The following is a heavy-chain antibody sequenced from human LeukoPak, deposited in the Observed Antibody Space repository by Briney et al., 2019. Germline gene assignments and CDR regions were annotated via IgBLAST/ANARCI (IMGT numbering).Heavy chain of an antibody. D-gene: IGHD6-19*01. CDR3: ARSTLIAVAGRGKPAQPIY. Sequence: ASVKVSCKASGYTFTSYGISWVRQAPGQGLEWMGWISAYNGNTNYAQNLQGRVTMTTDTSTSTAYMELGSLRSDDTAVYYCARSTLIAVAGRGKPAQPIYWGQGTLVTVSS. CDR1: GYTFTSYG. V-gene: IGHV1-18*01. J-gene: IGHJ4*02. CDR2: ISAYNGNT.